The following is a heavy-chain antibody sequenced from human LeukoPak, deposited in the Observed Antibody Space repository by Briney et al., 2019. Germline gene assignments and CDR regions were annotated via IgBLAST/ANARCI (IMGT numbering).Heavy chain of an antibody. D-gene: IGHD2-2*01. CDR3: ARGCSSTSCYGY. V-gene: IGHV3-21*01. Sequence: GGSLRLSCAASGFTFSSYSMNWVRQAPGKGLEWVSSISSSSSYIYYADSVKGRFTISRDNAKNSLYLQMNSLRAEDTAVYYCARGCSSTSCYGYWGQGTLATVSS. CDR1: GFTFSSYS. CDR2: ISSSSSYI. J-gene: IGHJ4*02.